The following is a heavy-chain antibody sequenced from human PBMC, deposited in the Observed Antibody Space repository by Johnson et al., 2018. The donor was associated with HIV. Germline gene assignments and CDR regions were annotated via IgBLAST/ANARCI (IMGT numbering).Heavy chain of an antibody. CDR3: ARGWAASRTFDI. CDR1: GFTFSSYA. J-gene: IGHJ3*02. CDR2: IYSGGST. Sequence: VQLVESGGGVVQPGRSLRLSCAASGFTFSSYAMHWVRQAPGKGLEWVSVIYSGGSTYYADSVKGRFTISRDNSKNTLYLQMNSLRAEDTAVYYCARGWAASRTFDIWGQGTMVTVSS. D-gene: IGHD6-13*01. V-gene: IGHV3-66*01.